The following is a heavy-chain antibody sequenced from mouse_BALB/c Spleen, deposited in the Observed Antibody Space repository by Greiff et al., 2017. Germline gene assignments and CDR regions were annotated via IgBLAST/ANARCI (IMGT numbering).Heavy chain of an antibody. CDR2: INPSNGGT. Sequence: VQLKESGAELVKPGASVKLSCKASGYTFTSYYMYWVKQRPGQGLEWIGEINPSNGGTNFNEKFKSKATLTVDKSSSTAYMQLSSLTSEDSAVYYGTRQGMDYWGQGTSVTVSS. V-gene: IGHV1S81*02. CDR3: TRQGMDY. CDR1: GYTFTSYY. J-gene: IGHJ4*01.